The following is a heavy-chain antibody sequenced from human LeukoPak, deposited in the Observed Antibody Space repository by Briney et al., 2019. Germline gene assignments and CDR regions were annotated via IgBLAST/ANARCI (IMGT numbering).Heavy chain of an antibody. CDR2: INHSGST. D-gene: IGHD6-6*01. J-gene: IGHJ4*02. CDR3: ARALVRRSSSSSARSSFDY. CDR1: GGSFSGYY. V-gene: IGHV4-34*01. Sequence: SETLSLTCAVYGGSFSGYYWSWIRQPPGKGLEWIGEINHSGSTNYNPSLKSRVTISVDTSKNQFSLKLSSVTAADTAVYYCARALVRRSSSSSARSSFDYWGQGTLVTVSS.